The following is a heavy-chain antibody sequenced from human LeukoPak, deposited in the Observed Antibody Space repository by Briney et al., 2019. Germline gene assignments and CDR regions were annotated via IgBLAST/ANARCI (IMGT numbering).Heavy chain of an antibody. CDR1: GFTFSSYW. V-gene: IGHV3-7*01. D-gene: IGHD6-19*01. CDR3: ARGWLALNWFDP. J-gene: IGHJ5*02. Sequence: GGSLRLSCVASGFTFSSYWMSWVRQAPGKGLEWVANIKQDGSEKYYVDSVKGRFTISRDNAKNSLYLQMNSLRAEDTAVYYCARGWLALNWFDPWGQGTLVTVSS. CDR2: IKQDGSEK.